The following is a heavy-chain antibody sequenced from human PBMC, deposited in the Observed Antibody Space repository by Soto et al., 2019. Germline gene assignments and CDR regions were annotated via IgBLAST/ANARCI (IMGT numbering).Heavy chain of an antibody. CDR2: ISAHNGNT. CDR1: GYTFTSYG. D-gene: IGHD6-6*01. V-gene: IGHV1-18*01. CDR3: ARASSIAAAKLPTVYYYYGMDV. Sequence: GASVKVSCKASGYTFTSYGISWVRQAPGQGLEWMGWISAHNGNTNYAQKLQGRVTMTTDTSTSTAYMELRSLRSDDTAVYYCARASSIAAAKLPTVYYYYGMDVWGQGTTVTVS. J-gene: IGHJ6*02.